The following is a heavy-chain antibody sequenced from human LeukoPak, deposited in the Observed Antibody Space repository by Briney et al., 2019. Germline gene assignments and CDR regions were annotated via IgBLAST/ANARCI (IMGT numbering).Heavy chain of an antibody. D-gene: IGHD4-17*01. V-gene: IGHV3-15*01. J-gene: IGHJ4*02. CDR2: IKSKTDGGTT. CDR3: TVCGYYGDYVDYFDY. CDR1: GFTFSSYA. Sequence: GGSLRLSCAASGFTFSSYAMSWVRQAPGKGLEWVGRIKSKTDGGTTDYAAPVKGRFTVSRDDSKNTLYLQMNSLKTEDTAVYYCTVCGYYGDYVDYFDYWGQGTLVTVSS.